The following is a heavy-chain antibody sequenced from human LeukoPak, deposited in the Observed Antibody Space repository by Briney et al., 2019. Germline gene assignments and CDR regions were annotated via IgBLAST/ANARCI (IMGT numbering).Heavy chain of an antibody. Sequence: SETLSLTCTVSVGSISSSRYYWGWIRQPPGKGLEWIGTIYYSGSTYYNPSLKSRVTISVDTSKNQFSLKLSSVTAADTAVYYCATLGDYEGGYYFDYWGQGTLVTVSS. CDR1: VGSISSSRYY. CDR3: ATLGDYEGGYYFDY. V-gene: IGHV4-39*07. CDR2: IYYSGST. J-gene: IGHJ4*02. D-gene: IGHD4-17*01.